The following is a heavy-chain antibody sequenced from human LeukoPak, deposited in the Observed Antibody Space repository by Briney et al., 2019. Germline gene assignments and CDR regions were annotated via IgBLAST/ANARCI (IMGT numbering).Heavy chain of an antibody. CDR3: ARGRRADFGVVIMFVY. V-gene: IGHV1-2*02. CDR2: INPNSGGT. D-gene: IGHD3-3*01. J-gene: IGHJ4*02. CDR1: GYTFTGYY. Sequence: ASVKVSCKASGYTFTGYYMHWVRQAPGQGLEWMGWINPNSGGTNYAQKFQGRVTMTRDTSISTGYMDLSRLRSDDTAVYYCARGRRADFGVVIMFVYWGQGTLVTVSS.